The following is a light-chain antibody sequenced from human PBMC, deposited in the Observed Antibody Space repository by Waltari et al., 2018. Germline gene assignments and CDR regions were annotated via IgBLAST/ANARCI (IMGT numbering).Light chain of an antibody. J-gene: IGKJ4*01. CDR2: FAS. CDR3: QHYSSYLVT. CDR1: QGISMY. V-gene: IGKV1-17*03. Sequence: DIQMTQSPSAMSASVGDRVTITGRASQGISMYLARFKQKPGKVPKRLIYFASSLQSGVPSRFSGSGSGTEFTLTIRSLQPEDCATYYCQHYSSYLVTFGEGTKVEI.